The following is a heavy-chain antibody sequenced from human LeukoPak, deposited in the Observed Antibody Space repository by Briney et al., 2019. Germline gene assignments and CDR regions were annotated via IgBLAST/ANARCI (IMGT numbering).Heavy chain of an antibody. CDR2: IDYTGST. J-gene: IGHJ4*02. V-gene: IGHV4-59*01. CDR1: VGSLTSYY. D-gene: IGHD5-24*01. Sequence: AETLSLTCTLSVGSLTSYYWTWIRQPPGEGLEWIGYIDYTGSTNYNPTLKSRVTLSVDTSNNEVSLKLRPVTAADTAVYYCARVGVEVELATFDYWGRGTLVAVSS. CDR3: ARVGVEVELATFDY.